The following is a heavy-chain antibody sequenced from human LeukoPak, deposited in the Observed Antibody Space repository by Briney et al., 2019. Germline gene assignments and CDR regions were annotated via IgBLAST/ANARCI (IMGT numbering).Heavy chain of an antibody. J-gene: IGHJ3*02. Sequence: SETLSLTCAVYGGSFSGYYWSWIRQPPGKGLEWIGEITHSGSTNYNPSLKSRVTISVDTSKNQFSLKLSSVTAADTAVYYCAREFRHYYDSSGYYSKDAFDIWGQGTMVTVSS. CDR2: ITHSGST. D-gene: IGHD3-22*01. CDR1: GGSFSGYY. V-gene: IGHV4-34*01. CDR3: AREFRHYYDSSGYYSKDAFDI.